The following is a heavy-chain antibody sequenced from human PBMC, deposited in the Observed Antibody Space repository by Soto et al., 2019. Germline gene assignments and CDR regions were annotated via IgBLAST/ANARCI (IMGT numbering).Heavy chain of an antibody. Sequence: QVQLVQSGAEVKKPGSSVKVSCKASGGTFSSYAISWVRQAPGQGLEWMGGIIPIFGTANDAQKFQGRVTITADESTSTAYMELSSLRSEDTAVYYCARPYYYDSSESYYYGMDVWGQGTTVTVSS. CDR2: IIPIFGTA. CDR3: ARPYYYDSSESYYYGMDV. D-gene: IGHD3-22*01. CDR1: GGTFSSYA. J-gene: IGHJ6*02. V-gene: IGHV1-69*01.